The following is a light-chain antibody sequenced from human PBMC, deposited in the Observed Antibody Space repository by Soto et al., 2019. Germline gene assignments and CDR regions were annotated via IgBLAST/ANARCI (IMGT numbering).Light chain of an antibody. CDR2: DVT. CDR1: SSDVGGYNY. V-gene: IGLV2-14*01. CDR3: GSYRISTAV. J-gene: IGLJ1*01. Sequence: QSVLTQPASVSGSPEQSITISCTGTSSDVGGYNYVSWYQQYPGKAPKLMIYDVTNRPSGVSNRFSGSKSGNTASLTISGLQAEDEADYYCGSYRISTAVFGTGTKVTVL.